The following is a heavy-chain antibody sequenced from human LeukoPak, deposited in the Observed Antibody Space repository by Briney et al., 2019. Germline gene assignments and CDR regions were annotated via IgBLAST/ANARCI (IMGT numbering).Heavy chain of an antibody. J-gene: IGHJ4*02. D-gene: IGHD3-22*01. CDR1: GYTFTSYY. CDR3: ARDRFRDSSGYYYDY. V-gene: IGHV1-46*01. CDR2: INPSGGGT. Sequence: ASVKVSCKASGYTFTSYYMHWVRQAPGQGLEWMGIINPSGGGTSYAQKFQGRVTITTDESTSTAYMELSSLRSVDTAVYYCARDRFRDSSGYYYDYWGQGTLVTVSS.